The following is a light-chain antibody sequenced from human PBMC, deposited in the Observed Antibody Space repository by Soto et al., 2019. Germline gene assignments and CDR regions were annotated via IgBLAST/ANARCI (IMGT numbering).Light chain of an antibody. CDR1: SSDVGGSNF. Sequence: QSVLTQPASVSGSPGQSITISCTGTSSDVGGSNFISWYQQHPGKAPKLMIYDVSDRPSGISNRFSGSKSGNTASLTISGLQAEDEADYYCSSYTSSATVLFGGGTKLTVL. J-gene: IGLJ2*01. CDR3: SSYTSSATVL. V-gene: IGLV2-14*03. CDR2: DVS.